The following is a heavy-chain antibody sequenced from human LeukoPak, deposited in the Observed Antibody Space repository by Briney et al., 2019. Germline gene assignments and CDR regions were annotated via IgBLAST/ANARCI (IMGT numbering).Heavy chain of an antibody. D-gene: IGHD3-10*01. Sequence: GASVKVSCKAAGYTFTGYYMHWVRQAPGQGLEWMGWINLNSGGTNYAQKFQGRVTMTRDTSITTAYMELSRLRSDDTAVYYCARRYFVSGSYYTDYWGQGTLVTVSS. CDR2: INLNSGGT. CDR1: GYTFTGYY. CDR3: ARRYFVSGSYYTDY. V-gene: IGHV1-2*02. J-gene: IGHJ4*02.